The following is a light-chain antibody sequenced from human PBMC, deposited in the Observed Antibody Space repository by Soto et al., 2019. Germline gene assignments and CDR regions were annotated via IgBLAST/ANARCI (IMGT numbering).Light chain of an antibody. Sequence: QSALTQPASVSGSPGQSITISCTGTSSDVGGYNYVSWYQQHPDKAPKLMIYEVSNRPSGVSNRFSGSKSGHTASLTISGLQFEDEADYFCTSYTCDSTLNVFGTGTKLTVL. V-gene: IGLV2-14*01. J-gene: IGLJ1*01. CDR3: TSYTCDSTLNV. CDR2: EVS. CDR1: SSDVGGYNY.